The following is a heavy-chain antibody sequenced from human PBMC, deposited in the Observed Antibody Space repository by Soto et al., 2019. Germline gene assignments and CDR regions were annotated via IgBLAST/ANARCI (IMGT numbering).Heavy chain of an antibody. CDR2: LNSDGTIT. V-gene: IGHV3-74*01. J-gene: IGHJ6*02. CDR3: VRDGYPAWVYGVDV. CDR1: GLTVSTFL. Sequence: GGSLGRSWAASGLTVSTFLMHWVRQVPGKGLVWVSRLNSDGTITNYADSVKGRFTIFRDNAMNTVYLQMNSLRAEDTAIYYCVRDGYPAWVYGVDVWGQGTTVTVSS. D-gene: IGHD2-2*03.